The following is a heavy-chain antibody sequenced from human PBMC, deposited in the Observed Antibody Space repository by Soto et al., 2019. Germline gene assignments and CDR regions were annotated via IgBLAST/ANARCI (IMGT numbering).Heavy chain of an antibody. J-gene: IGHJ5*02. V-gene: IGHV3-23*01. CDR2: ISGSGGST. Sequence: GGSLRLSCAASGFTFSSYAMSWVRQAPGKGLEWVSAISGSGGSTYYADSVKGRFTISRDNSKNTLYLQMNSLRAEDTAVYYCVASPLSLNWFDPGAREPWSPSPQ. CDR3: VASPLSLNWFDP. D-gene: IGHD5-12*01. CDR1: GFTFSSYA.